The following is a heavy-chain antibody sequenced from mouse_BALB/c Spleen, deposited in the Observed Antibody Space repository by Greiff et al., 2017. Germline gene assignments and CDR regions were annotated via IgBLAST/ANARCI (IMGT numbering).Heavy chain of an antibody. Sequence: VKLVESGPGLVAPSQSLSITCTVSGFSFTDYGVSWIRQPPGKGLEWLGVICGGGSTYYNSALKSRLSISKDNSKSHVFLKMSSLQTDDTAMYYCARRGGGLFDYWGEGTPVTVSA. D-gene: IGHD3-1*01. V-gene: IGHV2-6-5*01. CDR1: GFSFTDYG. CDR3: ARRGGGLFDY. CDR2: ICGGGST. J-gene: IGHJ3*01.